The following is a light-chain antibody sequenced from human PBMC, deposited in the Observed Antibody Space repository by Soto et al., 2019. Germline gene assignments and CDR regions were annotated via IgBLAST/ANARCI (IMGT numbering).Light chain of an antibody. CDR2: DVT. J-gene: IGLJ1*01. CDR3: CSYAGTYSYV. V-gene: IGLV2-11*01. CDR1: SSDVGGYNY. Sequence: QSVLTQPRSVSGSPGQSVTISCTGTSSDVGGYNYVSWYQQHPGKAPKLMIYDVTRRPSGVPDRFSGSKSGNTASLTISGLQAEDEADYYFCSYAGTYSYVFGTGTKSPS.